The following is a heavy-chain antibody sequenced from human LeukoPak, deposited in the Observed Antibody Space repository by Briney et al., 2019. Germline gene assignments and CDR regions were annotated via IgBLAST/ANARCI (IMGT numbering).Heavy chain of an antibody. CDR2: INWNGGST. CDR1: GFTFDDYG. J-gene: IGHJ6*03. D-gene: IGHD2-15*01. Sequence: PGGSRRLSCAASGFTFDDYGMSWVRQAPGKGLDWVSGINWNGGSTGYADSVKGRFTISRDNAKNSLYLQMNSLRAEDTALYYCAREDWVPDCSGGSCYYMDVWGKGTTVTVSS. V-gene: IGHV3-20*04. CDR3: AREDWVPDCSGGSCYYMDV.